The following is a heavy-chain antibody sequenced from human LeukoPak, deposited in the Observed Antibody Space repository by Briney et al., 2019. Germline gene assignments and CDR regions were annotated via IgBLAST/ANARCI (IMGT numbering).Heavy chain of an antibody. Sequence: PGGSLRLSCAASGFTFSSYEMNWVRQAPGKGLEWASKISSSGSTIYYADSVKGRFTISRDNAKNSLSLQMDSLRAEGTAVYYCARRKASMVTRYYYSYYMDVWGKGTTVTISS. V-gene: IGHV3-48*03. D-gene: IGHD5-18*01. CDR3: ARRKASMVTRYYYSYYMDV. J-gene: IGHJ6*03. CDR1: GFTFSSYE. CDR2: ISSSGSTI.